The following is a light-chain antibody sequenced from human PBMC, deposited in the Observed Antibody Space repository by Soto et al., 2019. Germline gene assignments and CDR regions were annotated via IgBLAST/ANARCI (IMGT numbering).Light chain of an antibody. CDR3: QQYYSYPPWT. Sequence: DIQMTQSPSTLSASVGDRVTITCRASQSISSWLAWYQQKPGKAPKLLIYKASSLESGVPSRFSGSGSGTEFTLTISSLQPDDVATYYCQQYYSYPPWTFGQGTKVDIK. CDR2: KAS. V-gene: IGKV1-5*03. J-gene: IGKJ1*01. CDR1: QSISSW.